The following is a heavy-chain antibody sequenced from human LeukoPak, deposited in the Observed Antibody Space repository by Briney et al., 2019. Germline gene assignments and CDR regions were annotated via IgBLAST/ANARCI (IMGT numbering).Heavy chain of an antibody. Sequence: ASVKVSCKASGYTFTSYDINWVRQATGQGLEWMGWMNPNSGNTGYARKFQGRVTMTRNTSISTAYMELSSLRSEDTAVYYCARGLKAAAGNWFDPWGQGTLVTVSS. CDR3: ARGLKAAAGNWFDP. J-gene: IGHJ5*02. CDR2: MNPNSGNT. D-gene: IGHD6-13*01. CDR1: GYTFTSYD. V-gene: IGHV1-8*01.